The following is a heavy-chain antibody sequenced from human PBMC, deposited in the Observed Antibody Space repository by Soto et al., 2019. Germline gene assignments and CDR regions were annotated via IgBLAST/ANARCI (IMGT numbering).Heavy chain of an antibody. CDR1: GFTFSDYY. D-gene: IGHD2-15*01. CDR3: ARDYRYCSGGSCYNKEYYFDY. CDR2: ISSSGSTI. V-gene: IGHV3-11*01. J-gene: IGHJ4*02. Sequence: QVQLVESGGGLVKPGGSLRLSCAASGFTFSDYYMSWIRQAPGKGLEWVSYISSSGSTIYYADSVKGRFTISRDNAKHSLYLQMNSLSAEDTAVYYCARDYRYCSGGSCYNKEYYFDYWGQGTLVTVSS.